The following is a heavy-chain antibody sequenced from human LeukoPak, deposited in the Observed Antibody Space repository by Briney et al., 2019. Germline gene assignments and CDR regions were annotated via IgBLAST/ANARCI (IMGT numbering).Heavy chain of an antibody. V-gene: IGHV4-39*07. CDR3: ARGRRDGYMLLWEDY. D-gene: IGHD5-24*01. CDR2: IYYSGST. J-gene: IGHJ4*02. Sequence: SETLSLTCTVSGSVSSSIHYWGWIRQPPGKGLEWIGSIYYSGSTYYNPSLKSRVTISVDTSKNQFSLKLSSMTAADTALYYCARGRRDGYMLLWEDYWGQGTLVTVSS. CDR1: GSVSSSIHY.